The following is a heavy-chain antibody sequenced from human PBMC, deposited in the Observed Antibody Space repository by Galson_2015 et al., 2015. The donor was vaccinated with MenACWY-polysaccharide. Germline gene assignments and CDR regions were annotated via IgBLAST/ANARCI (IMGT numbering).Heavy chain of an antibody. D-gene: IGHD2-8*01. CDR3: ATARNPGIVLMVYAKARDAFDI. CDR1: GYTLTELS. CDR2: FDPEDGET. Sequence: SVKVSCKVSGYTLTELSMHWVRQAPGKGLEWMGGFDPEDGETIYAQKFQGRVTMTEDTSTDTAYMELSSLRSEDTAVYYCATARNPGIVLMVYAKARDAFDIWGQGTMVTVSS. V-gene: IGHV1-24*01. J-gene: IGHJ3*02.